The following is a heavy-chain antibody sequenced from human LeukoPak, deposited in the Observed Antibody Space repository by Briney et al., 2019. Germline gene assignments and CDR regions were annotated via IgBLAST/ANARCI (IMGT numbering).Heavy chain of an antibody. V-gene: IGHV3-48*04. D-gene: IGHD2-8*01. CDR2: ISSSSSTI. J-gene: IGHJ5*02. CDR3: ARAFLGGRLVYAIPYWFDP. CDR1: GFTFSSYS. Sequence: GGSLRLSCAASGFTFSSYSMNWVRQAPGKGLEWVSYISSSSSTIYYADSVKGRFTISRDNAKNSLYLQMNSLRAEDTAVYYCARAFLGGRLVYAIPYWFDPWGQGTLVTVSS.